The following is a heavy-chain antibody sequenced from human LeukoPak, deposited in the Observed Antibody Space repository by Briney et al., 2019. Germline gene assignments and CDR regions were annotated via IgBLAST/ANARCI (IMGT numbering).Heavy chain of an antibody. D-gene: IGHD3-9*01. CDR1: GYTFTSYG. J-gene: IGHJ4*02. Sequence: ASVKVSCKASGYTFTSYGISWVRQAPGQGLEWMGWISAYNGNTNYAQKLQGRVTMTTDTSTSTAYMELRSLRSDDTAVYYCARGLGYYDILTGYPSFDYWGQGTLVTVSS. V-gene: IGHV1-18*01. CDR2: ISAYNGNT. CDR3: ARGLGYYDILTGYPSFDY.